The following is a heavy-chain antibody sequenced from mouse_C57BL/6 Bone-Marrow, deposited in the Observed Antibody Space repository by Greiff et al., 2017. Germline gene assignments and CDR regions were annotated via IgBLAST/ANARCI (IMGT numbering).Heavy chain of an antibody. CDR2: IDPENGDT. V-gene: IGHV14-4*01. J-gene: IGHJ1*03. CDR3: MYYGNYGGYFDV. Sequence: EVQLVESGAELVKPGASVKLSCTASGFNIKDDYMHWVKQRPEQGLEWIGWIDPENGDTEYASKFPGKATITADTSSNTAYLQLSSLTSEETAVYYCMYYGNYGGYFDVWGTGSTVTVAS. D-gene: IGHD2-1*01. CDR1: GFNIKDDY.